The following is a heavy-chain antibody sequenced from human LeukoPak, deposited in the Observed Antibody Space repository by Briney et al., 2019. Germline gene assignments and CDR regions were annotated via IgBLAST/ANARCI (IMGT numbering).Heavy chain of an antibody. CDR1: GFTFSSYA. V-gene: IGHV3-30*04. D-gene: IGHD2-2*01. J-gene: IGHJ5*02. CDR3: ATLNLLPKIYCSSTSCPLPNWFDP. CDR2: ISYDGSNK. Sequence: GRSLRLSCAASGFTFSSYAMHWVRQAPGKGLEWVAVISYDGSNKYYADSVKGRFTISRDNSKNTLYLQMNSLRAEDTAVYYCATLNLLPKIYCSSTSCPLPNWFDPWGQGTLVTVSS.